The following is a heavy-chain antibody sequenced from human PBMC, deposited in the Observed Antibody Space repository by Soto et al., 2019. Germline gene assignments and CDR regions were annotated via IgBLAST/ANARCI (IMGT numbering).Heavy chain of an antibody. J-gene: IGHJ4*02. CDR1: GGSFSGYY. CDR2: INHSGST. V-gene: IGHV4-34*01. D-gene: IGHD2-2*01. Sequence: PSETLSLTCAVYGGSFSGYYWSWIRQPPGKGLEWIGEINHSGSTNYNPSLKSRVTISVDTSKNQFSLKLSSVTAADTAVHYCARSDIVVVPAASSVFDYWGQGTLVTVSS. CDR3: ARSDIVVVPAASSVFDY.